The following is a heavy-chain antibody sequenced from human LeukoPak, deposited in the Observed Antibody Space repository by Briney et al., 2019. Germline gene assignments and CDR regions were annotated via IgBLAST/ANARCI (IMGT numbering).Heavy chain of an antibody. CDR2: IYTSGRT. CDR1: GDSIISYY. J-gene: IGHJ6*03. D-gene: IGHD5-18*01. Sequence: SQTLSLTRTVSGDSIISYYWSWVPQPARKALEEIRRIYTSGRTKYNPSLKSRVTIAVDKAKNQVSLKLSSVTDADTAVYYSARAPYSYSYGYGGYYYYYMDVWGKGTTVTVSS. V-gene: IGHV4-4*07. CDR3: ARAPYSYSYGYGGYYYYYMDV.